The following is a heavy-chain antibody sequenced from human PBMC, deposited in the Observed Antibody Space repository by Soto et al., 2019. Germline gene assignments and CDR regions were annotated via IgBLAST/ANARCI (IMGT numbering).Heavy chain of an antibody. Sequence: SETLSLTCTVSGGSISSSSYYWGWIRQPPGKGLEWIGSIYYSGSTYYNPSLKSRVTISVDTSKNQFSLKLSSVTAADTAVYYCARLAGYSSSFIDYWGQGTLVTVSS. CDR1: GGSISSSSYY. V-gene: IGHV4-39*01. D-gene: IGHD6-13*01. CDR3: ARLAGYSSSFIDY. J-gene: IGHJ4*02. CDR2: IYYSGST.